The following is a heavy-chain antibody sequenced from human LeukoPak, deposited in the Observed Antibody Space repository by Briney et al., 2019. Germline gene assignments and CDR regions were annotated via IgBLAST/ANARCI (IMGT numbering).Heavy chain of an antibody. CDR1: GGSISSYY. Sequence: SETLSLTCTVSGGSISSYYWSWIRQPAGKGLEWIGRIYTSGSTNYNPSLKSRVTMSADTSKNQFSLKLNSVTAADTAVYYCSRGIWFSFDYWGQGILVTVSS. CDR2: IYTSGST. CDR3: SRGIWFSFDY. V-gene: IGHV4-4*07. J-gene: IGHJ4*02. D-gene: IGHD3-10*01.